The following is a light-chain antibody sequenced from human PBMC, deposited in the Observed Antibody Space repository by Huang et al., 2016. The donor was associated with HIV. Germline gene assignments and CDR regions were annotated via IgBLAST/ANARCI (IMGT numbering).Light chain of an antibody. Sequence: DIVMTQSPDSLAVSLGERATINCKSSQSVLHTSSYRNSLSWYQQKTGQSPKLLIYWASTRESGVPDRFSGSGSGTDFTLTISSLQAEDVAVYYCQQYNSIPITFGGGTKVEIK. CDR3: QQYNSIPIT. CDR2: WAS. J-gene: IGKJ4*01. V-gene: IGKV4-1*01. CDR1: QSVLHTSSYRNS.